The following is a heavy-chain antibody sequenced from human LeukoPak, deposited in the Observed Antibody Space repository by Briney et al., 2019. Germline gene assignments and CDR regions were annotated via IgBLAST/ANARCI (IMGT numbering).Heavy chain of an antibody. Sequence: GASVKVSCKASGYTFTGYHMHWVRQAPGQRLEWMGWINAGNGNTKYSQKFQGRVTITRDTSASTAYMELSSLRSEDTAVYYCARVLATMGIDYWGQGTLVTVSS. CDR2: INAGNGNT. CDR1: GYTFTGYH. V-gene: IGHV1-3*01. D-gene: IGHD5-24*01. J-gene: IGHJ4*02. CDR3: ARVLATMGIDY.